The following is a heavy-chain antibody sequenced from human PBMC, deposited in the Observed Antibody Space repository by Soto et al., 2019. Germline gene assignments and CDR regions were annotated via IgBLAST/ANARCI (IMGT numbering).Heavy chain of an antibody. J-gene: IGHJ5*02. D-gene: IGHD3-16*01. CDR2: IYYSGST. Sequence: SETLSLTCTVSGGSVSSGSYYWSWIRQPPGKGLEWIGYIYYSGSTNYNPSLKSRVTISVDTSKNQFSLKLSSVTAADTAVYYCVTGEVGRAPDWFEPWGQGTRVTVSS. CDR1: GGSVSSGSYY. V-gene: IGHV4-61*01. CDR3: VTGEVGRAPDWFEP.